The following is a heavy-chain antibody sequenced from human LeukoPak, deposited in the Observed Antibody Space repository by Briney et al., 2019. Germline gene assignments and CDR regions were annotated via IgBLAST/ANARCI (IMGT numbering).Heavy chain of an antibody. J-gene: IGHJ6*03. D-gene: IGHD6-19*01. Sequence: ASVKHSCKASGYTFISYDINWVREVTGQGLEWMGWMNPNSGNAGYAQKFQGRVTITRNTSISTAFMELSSLRSEDTAVYYCARRAVGNSYYYSMDVWGKGTTVTVSS. CDR2: MNPNSGNA. CDR3: ARRAVGNSYYYSMDV. CDR1: GYTFISYD. V-gene: IGHV1-8*03.